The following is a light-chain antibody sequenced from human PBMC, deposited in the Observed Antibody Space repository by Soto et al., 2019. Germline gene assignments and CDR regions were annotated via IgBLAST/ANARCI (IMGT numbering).Light chain of an antibody. CDR3: QQRTNRPPIT. V-gene: IGKV3-11*01. Sequence: EIVLTQSPATLSLSPGDRATLSCRASQSVSSYLAWYQQRPGQAPRLLIFDTSNRATDIPARFSGSGSGTDFTLTISGREPEDFAVYYCQQRTNRPPITFGQGTRLEIK. J-gene: IGKJ5*01. CDR2: DTS. CDR1: QSVSSY.